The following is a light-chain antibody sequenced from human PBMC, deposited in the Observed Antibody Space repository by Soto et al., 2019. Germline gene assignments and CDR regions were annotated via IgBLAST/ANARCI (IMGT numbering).Light chain of an antibody. J-gene: IGLJ2*01. Sequence: QSALTQPASVSGSPGQSITISCTGTSSDIGAYNYVSWYQQHPGKAPKLMIYDVSNRPSGVSNRFSGSKSGNTASLAISGLQAEDEADYYYSSYTSSSIVVFGGGTKVTVL. V-gene: IGLV2-14*03. CDR3: SSYTSSSIVV. CDR1: SSDIGAYNY. CDR2: DVS.